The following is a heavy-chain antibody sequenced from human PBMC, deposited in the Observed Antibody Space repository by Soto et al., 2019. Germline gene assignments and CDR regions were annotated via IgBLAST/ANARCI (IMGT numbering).Heavy chain of an antibody. CDR1: GYTFTSYG. CDR2: ISAYNGNT. Sequence: GASVKVSCKASGYTFTSYGISWVRQAPGQGLEWMGWISAYNGNTNYAQKLQGRVTMTTDTSTSTAYMELRSLRSDDTAVYYCAGVLEWFKGYYGMDVWGQGTTVTVSS. CDR3: AGVLEWFKGYYGMDV. V-gene: IGHV1-18*01. D-gene: IGHD3-3*01. J-gene: IGHJ6*02.